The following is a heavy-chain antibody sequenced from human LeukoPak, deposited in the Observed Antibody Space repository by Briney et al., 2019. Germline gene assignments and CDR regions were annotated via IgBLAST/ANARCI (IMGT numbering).Heavy chain of an antibody. D-gene: IGHD6-6*01. J-gene: IGHJ4*02. CDR3: ARVQYSGSAALDY. V-gene: IGHV1-2*02. Sequence: GASVNVSCKASGYTFTGYYMHWVRQAPGQVLEWMGGINPHSGATNYAQKFQGRVTMTSDTSISTAYMELSRLRSDDTALYYCARVQYSGSAALDYWGQGTLVTVSS. CDR1: GYTFTGYY. CDR2: INPHSGAT.